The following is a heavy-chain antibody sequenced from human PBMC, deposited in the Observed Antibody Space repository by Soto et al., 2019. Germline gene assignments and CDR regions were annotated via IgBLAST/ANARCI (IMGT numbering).Heavy chain of an antibody. CDR1: GGSINSYY. CDR2: IYSTRNT. V-gene: IGHV4-4*07. D-gene: IGHD3-10*01. CDR3: ARTYGSGSYYNY. Sequence: SETLSLTCSVSGGSINSYYWSWIRQPAGKGLEWSGRIYSTRNTNYNPPLKSRAAISVDTSKNQFSLKLSSVTAADTAVYYCARTYGSGSYYNYWGQGTLVTVSS. J-gene: IGHJ4*02.